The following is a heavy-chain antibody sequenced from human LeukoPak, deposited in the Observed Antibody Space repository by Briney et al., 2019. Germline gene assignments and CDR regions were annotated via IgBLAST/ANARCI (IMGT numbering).Heavy chain of an antibody. V-gene: IGHV3-15*01. J-gene: IGHJ4*02. CDR2: IRSKTDGGTT. Sequence: GGSLRLSCAASGITFSYAWMSWVRQAPGKGLEWIGCIRSKTDGGTTDYAAPVKGRFTISRDDSQNTLYLQMNSLKTEDTAVYYCTTTYYDILTGYYSLEYWGQGTLVTVSS. CDR1: GITFSYAW. CDR3: TTTYYDILTGYYSLEY. D-gene: IGHD3-9*01.